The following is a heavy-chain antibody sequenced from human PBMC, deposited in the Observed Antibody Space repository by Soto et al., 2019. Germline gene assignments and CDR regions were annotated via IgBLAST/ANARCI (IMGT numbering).Heavy chain of an antibody. V-gene: IGHV4-59*01. J-gene: IGHJ6*02. D-gene: IGHD5-12*01. CDR3: AREGLGYSGYDNSYYYYGMDV. CDR2: IYYSGST. Sequence: PSETLSLTCTVSGGSISSYYWSWIRQPPGKGLEWIGYIYYSGSTNYNPSLKSRVTISVDTSKNQFSLKLSSVTAADTAVYYCAREGLGYSGYDNSYYYYGMDVWGQG. CDR1: GGSISSYY.